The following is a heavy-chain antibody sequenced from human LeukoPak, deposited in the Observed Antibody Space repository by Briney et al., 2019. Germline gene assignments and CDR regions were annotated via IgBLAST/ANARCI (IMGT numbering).Heavy chain of an antibody. D-gene: IGHD1-1*01. CDR1: GFTFEDYG. CDR2: IYWNGGST. J-gene: IGHJ6*03. Sequence: AGGSLRLSCAASGFTFEDYGMSWVRQAPGKGLEWVSGIYWNGGSTGYADSVKGRFTISRDNAKNSLYLQMNSLRAEDTALYYCAGSGTGYFYYYMDVWGKGPTVTVSS. CDR3: AGSGTGYFYYYMDV. V-gene: IGHV3-20*04.